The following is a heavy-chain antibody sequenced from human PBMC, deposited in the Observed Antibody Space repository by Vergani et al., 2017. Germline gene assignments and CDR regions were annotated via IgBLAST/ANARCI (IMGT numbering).Heavy chain of an antibody. CDR1: GFTFSSYA. J-gene: IGHJ4*02. CDR2: ISYDGSNK. V-gene: IGHV3-30*04. D-gene: IGHD3-22*01. CDR3: AKDWAGMDSSGYYGDY. Sequence: QVQLVESGGGVVQPGRSLRLSSAASGFTFSSYAMHWVRQAPGKGLEWVAVISYDGSNKYYADSVKGRFTISRDNSKNTLYLQMNSLRAEDTAVYYCAKDWAGMDSSGYYGDYWGQGTLVTVSS.